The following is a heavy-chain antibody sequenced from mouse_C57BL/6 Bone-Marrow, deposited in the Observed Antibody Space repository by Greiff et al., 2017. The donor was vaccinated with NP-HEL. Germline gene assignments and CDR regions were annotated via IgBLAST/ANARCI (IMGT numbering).Heavy chain of an antibody. CDR1: GYTFTSYG. CDR3: ARSYYSNWYFDV. J-gene: IGHJ1*03. CDR2: IYPRSGNT. D-gene: IGHD2-5*01. Sequence: VQLQESGAELARPGASVKLSCKASGYTFTSYGISWVKQRTGQGLEWIGEIYPRSGNTYYNEKFKGKATLTADKSSSTAYMELRSLTSEDSAVYFCARSYYSNWYFDVWGTGTTVTVSS. V-gene: IGHV1-81*01.